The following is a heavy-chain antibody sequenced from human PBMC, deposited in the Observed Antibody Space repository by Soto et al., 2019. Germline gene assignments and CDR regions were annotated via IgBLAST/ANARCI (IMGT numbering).Heavy chain of an antibody. D-gene: IGHD5-18*01. V-gene: IGHV3-30-3*01. CDR1: GFTFSSYA. Sequence: SGGSLRLSCAASGFTFSSYAMHWVRQAPGKGLEWVAVISYDGSNKYYADSVKGRFTISRDNSKNTLYLQMNSLRAEDTAVYYCASSSLVDTAMVTGEFDYWGQGTLVTVSS. CDR3: ASSSLVDTAMVTGEFDY. J-gene: IGHJ4*02. CDR2: ISYDGSNK.